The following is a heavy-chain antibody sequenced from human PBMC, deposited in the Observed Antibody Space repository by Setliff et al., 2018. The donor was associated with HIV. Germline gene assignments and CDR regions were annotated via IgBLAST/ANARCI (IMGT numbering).Heavy chain of an antibody. CDR3: AGGLATSSRSSLVY. V-gene: IGHV4-59*01. J-gene: IGHJ4*02. CDR1: GDSINNYY. CDR2: IYHSGGT. D-gene: IGHD6-6*01. Sequence: SETLSLTCTVSGDSINNYYWTWIRQPPGKGLEWIGYIYHSGGTKYNPSLESRVTISVDTSKKHFSLNLSSVTAADTAVYYCAGGLATSSRSSLVYWGQGILVTVSS.